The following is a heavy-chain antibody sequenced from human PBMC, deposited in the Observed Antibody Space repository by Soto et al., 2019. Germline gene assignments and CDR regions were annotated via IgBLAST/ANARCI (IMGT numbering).Heavy chain of an antibody. CDR2: IYYSGST. Sequence: SETLSLTCTVSGGSISSGDYYWGWIRQPPGKGLEWIGSIYYSGSTYYNPSLKSRVTISVDTSKNQFSLKLSSVTAADTAVYYCATQEVGGSYVYSFDPWGQGTLVTVSS. CDR3: ATQEVGGSYVYSFDP. CDR1: GGSISSGDYY. V-gene: IGHV4-39*01. D-gene: IGHD1-26*01. J-gene: IGHJ5*02.